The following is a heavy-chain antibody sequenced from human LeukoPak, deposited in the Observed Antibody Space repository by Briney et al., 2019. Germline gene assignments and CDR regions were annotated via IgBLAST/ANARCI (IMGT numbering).Heavy chain of an antibody. J-gene: IGHJ5*02. Sequence: PSETLSLTCTVSGGSIISSSSYYWAWIRQPPGKGLEWIGNIYYSGSTYYNPSLKSRVTMSVDTSKNQFSLKLISVTAADTAVYYCARSYGSGRLPNWFDPWGQGTLVTVSS. V-gene: IGHV4-39*01. CDR2: IYYSGST. D-gene: IGHD3-10*01. CDR1: GGSIISSSSYY. CDR3: ARSYGSGRLPNWFDP.